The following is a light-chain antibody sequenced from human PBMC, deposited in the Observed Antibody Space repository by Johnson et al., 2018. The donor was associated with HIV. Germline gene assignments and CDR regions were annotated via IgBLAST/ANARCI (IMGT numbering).Light chain of an antibody. CDR2: DNN. Sequence: QSVLTQPPSVSATPGQKVTISCSGSTSNIGNNYVSWYQQFPGAAPKLLIYDNNKRPSGIPDRFSGSKSGTSATLGITGLQTGDEADYYCGTWDSSLSAYVVGTGTQVTVL. CDR1: TSNIGNNY. V-gene: IGLV1-51*01. CDR3: GTWDSSLSAYV. J-gene: IGLJ1*01.